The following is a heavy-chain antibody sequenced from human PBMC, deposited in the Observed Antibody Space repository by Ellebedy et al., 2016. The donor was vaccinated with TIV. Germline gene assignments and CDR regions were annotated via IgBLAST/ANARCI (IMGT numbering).Heavy chain of an antibody. D-gene: IGHD3-22*01. J-gene: IGHJ4*02. Sequence: AASVKVSCKASGYTFTTYSITWVRQAPGQGLEWMGWISAYNGDTHYVQRLQGRATMTTDTSTSTAYLELRSLRSDDTAMYYCARMHYYDSSGYYFDYWGQGTLVTVSS. CDR3: ARMHYYDSSGYYFDY. V-gene: IGHV1-18*01. CDR1: GYTFTTYS. CDR2: ISAYNGDT.